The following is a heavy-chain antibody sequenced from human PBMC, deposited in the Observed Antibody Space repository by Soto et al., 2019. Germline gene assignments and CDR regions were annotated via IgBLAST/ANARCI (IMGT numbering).Heavy chain of an antibody. V-gene: IGHV3-33*01. J-gene: IGHJ4*02. CDR1: GFTFSDYG. CDR2: IWYDGSNQ. CDR3: ARALSGYGLDY. Sequence: QVQLVESGGGVDQPGRSLRLSCAASGFTFSDYGMHWVRQAPGKGLEWVAVIWYDGSNQRYADSVKGRFTISRDNSKNTVYLLMNSLRVEDTAVYYCARALSGYGLDYWGQGTLVTVSS. D-gene: IGHD5-12*01.